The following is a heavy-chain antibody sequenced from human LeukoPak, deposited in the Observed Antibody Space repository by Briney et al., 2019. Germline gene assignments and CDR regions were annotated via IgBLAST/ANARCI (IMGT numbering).Heavy chain of an antibody. CDR2: INSDGSST. J-gene: IGHJ4*02. Sequence: GGSLRLSCAASGFTFSSYWMHWVRQAPGKGLVWVSRINSDGSSTSYADSVKGRFTISRDNSKNTLYLQMNGLRAEDTAVYYCANSQREGDSYGLGYWGQGTLVTVSS. D-gene: IGHD5-18*01. CDR1: GFTFSSYW. V-gene: IGHV3-74*01. CDR3: ANSQREGDSYGLGY.